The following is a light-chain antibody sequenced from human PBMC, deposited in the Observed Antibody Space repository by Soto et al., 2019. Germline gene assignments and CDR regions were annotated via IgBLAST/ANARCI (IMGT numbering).Light chain of an antibody. Sequence: EIVMTQSPATLSVSPGERATLSCRASQSISTNLAWYQQKPGQAPRLLISGASTRATGIPARFSCSGSGTEFTLTISSLQSEDFAVYYCQQDNSWPPLTFGGGTKVEIK. CDR3: QQDNSWPPLT. J-gene: IGKJ4*01. V-gene: IGKV3-15*01. CDR2: GAS. CDR1: QSISTN.